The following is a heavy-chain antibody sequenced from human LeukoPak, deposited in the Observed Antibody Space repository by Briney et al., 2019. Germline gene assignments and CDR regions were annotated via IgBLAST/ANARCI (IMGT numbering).Heavy chain of an antibody. CDR2: IYPGDSDT. D-gene: IGHD3-10*01. Sequence: GESLKISCKGSGYSFTSYWIGRVRQMPGKGLEWMGIIYPGDSDTRYSPSFQGQVTISADKSISTAYLQWSSLKASDTAMYYCASSYYYGSGSYLGYFDYWGQGTLVTVSS. CDR3: ASSYYYGSGSYLGYFDY. V-gene: IGHV5-51*01. J-gene: IGHJ4*02. CDR1: GYSFTSYW.